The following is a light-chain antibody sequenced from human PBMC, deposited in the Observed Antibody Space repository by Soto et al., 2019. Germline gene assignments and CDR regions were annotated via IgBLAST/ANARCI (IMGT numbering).Light chain of an antibody. CDR1: QSVHSSY. J-gene: IGKJ4*01. CDR2: GPS. CDR3: RYYGATALT. V-gene: IGKV3-20*01. Sequence: VLTQSPGTLSLSPGERATLSCGASQSVHSSYIAWYQQKPGQAPRLLVYGPSYRAAGIPDRFSGGGSGTEFTVTISRLKPEDCAVYYCRYYGATALTFGGGTKVEI.